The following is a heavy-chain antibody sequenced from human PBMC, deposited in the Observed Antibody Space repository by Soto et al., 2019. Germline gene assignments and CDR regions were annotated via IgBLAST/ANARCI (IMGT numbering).Heavy chain of an antibody. CDR2: ISWNSGSI. D-gene: IGHD1-26*01. Sequence: GGSLRLSCAASGFIFDDYGMHWVRQAPGKGLEWVSGISWNSGSIGYADSVKGRFTISRDNTKNSLYLQMNSLRAEDTALYFCAKSGAGATPSGWFDPWGQGTLVTSPQ. V-gene: IGHV3-9*01. CDR3: AKSGAGATPSGWFDP. CDR1: GFIFDDYG. J-gene: IGHJ5*02.